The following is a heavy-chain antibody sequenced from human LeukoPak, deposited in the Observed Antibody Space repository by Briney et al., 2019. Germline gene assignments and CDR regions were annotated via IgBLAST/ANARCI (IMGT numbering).Heavy chain of an antibody. CDR3: ARGLPTTVEAFDI. CDR1: GGSISSGSYY. J-gene: IGHJ3*02. Sequence: NPSETLSLTCTVSGGSISSGSYYWSWIRQPAGKGLEWIGRIYTSGSTNYNPSLKSRVTISVDTSKNQFSLKLSSVTAADTAVYYCARGLPTTVEAFDIWGQGTMVTVSS. V-gene: IGHV4-61*02. D-gene: IGHD4-23*01. CDR2: IYTSGST.